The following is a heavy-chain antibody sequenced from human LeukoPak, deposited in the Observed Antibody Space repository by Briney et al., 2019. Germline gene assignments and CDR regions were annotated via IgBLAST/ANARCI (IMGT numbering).Heavy chain of an antibody. CDR3: AKYVGKRSSSWYWDYYYMDV. CDR1: GGSFSGYY. J-gene: IGHJ6*03. Sequence: SETLSLTCAVYGGSFSGYYWSWIRQPPGKGLEWIGEINHSGSTNYNSSLKSRVTMSVDTSKNQFSLKLSSVTAADTAVYYCAKYVGKRSSSWYWDYYYMDVWGKGTTVTVSS. D-gene: IGHD6-13*01. V-gene: IGHV4-34*01. CDR2: INHSGST.